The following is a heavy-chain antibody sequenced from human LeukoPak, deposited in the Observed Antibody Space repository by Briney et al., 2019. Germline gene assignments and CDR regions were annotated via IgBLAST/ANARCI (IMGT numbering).Heavy chain of an antibody. CDR3: AKDDAWVRYQD. CDR2: IKSDGSST. CDR1: GFTFSSYW. J-gene: IGHJ4*02. V-gene: IGHV3-74*01. D-gene: IGHD5-12*01. Sequence: GGSLRLSCAASGFTFSSYWMHWVRQAPGKGLVWVSRIKSDGSSTNYAGSVKGRFTISRDNSKDTLDLQMNSQRAEDTAVYYCAKDDAWVRYQDWGQGTLVTVSS.